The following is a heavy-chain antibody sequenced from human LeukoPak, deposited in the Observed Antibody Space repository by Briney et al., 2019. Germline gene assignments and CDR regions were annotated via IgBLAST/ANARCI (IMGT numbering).Heavy chain of an antibody. CDR3: ARRAVVVVPAAIQWRVAQHWFDP. Sequence: PSETLSLTCTVSGGSISSYYWSWIRQPPGKGLEWIGYIYYSGSTNYNPSLKSRVTISVDTSKNQFSLKLSSVTAADTAVYYCARRAVVVVPAAIQWRVAQHWFDPWGQGTLVTVSS. CDR2: IYYSGST. CDR1: GGSISSYY. J-gene: IGHJ5*02. D-gene: IGHD2-2*01. V-gene: IGHV4-59*08.